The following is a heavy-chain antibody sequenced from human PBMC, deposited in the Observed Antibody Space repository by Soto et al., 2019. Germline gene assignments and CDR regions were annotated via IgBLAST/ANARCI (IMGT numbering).Heavy chain of an antibody. V-gene: IGHV3-23*01. CDR2: ISGSGGST. Sequence: EVQLLESGGGLVQPGGSLRLSCAASGFTFSSYAMSWVRQAPGKGLEWVSAISGSGGSTYYADSVKGRFTISRDNSKNTLYLQMNSLRAEDTAVYYCAKAGAVKYYYDSSGYYYFDYWGQGTLVTVSS. D-gene: IGHD3-22*01. J-gene: IGHJ4*02. CDR3: AKAGAVKYYYDSSGYYYFDY. CDR1: GFTFSSYA.